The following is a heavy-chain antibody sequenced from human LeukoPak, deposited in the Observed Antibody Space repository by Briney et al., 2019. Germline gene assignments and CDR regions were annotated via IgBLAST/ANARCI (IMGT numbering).Heavy chain of an antibody. D-gene: IGHD3-22*01. Sequence: GGSLRLSCVGFGFTFNKYGMNWVRQAPGKGLEWVANINKDGSEKSTVDSVKGRFTISRDTAKDSLYLEMNSLRVEDTAVYYCARDFPFDSSGYHALDLWGQGTMVAVSS. J-gene: IGHJ3*01. CDR1: GFTFNKYG. V-gene: IGHV3-7*03. CDR3: ARDFPFDSSGYHALDL. CDR2: INKDGSEK.